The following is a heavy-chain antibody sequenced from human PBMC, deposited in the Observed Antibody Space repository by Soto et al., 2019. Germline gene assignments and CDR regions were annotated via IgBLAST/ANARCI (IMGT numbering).Heavy chain of an antibody. Sequence: GESLKISCKGSGNTFTNYWIGWVRQMPGKALEWMGIIYPGDSDTRYSPSFQGQVTISADRSISTAYLQWNNLKASDTAMYYCARSHSVYDYVFRHLDYWGQGTLVTVSS. CDR3: ARSHSVYDYVFRHLDY. CDR1: GNTFTNYW. J-gene: IGHJ4*02. CDR2: IYPGDSDT. V-gene: IGHV5-51*01. D-gene: IGHD3-16*01.